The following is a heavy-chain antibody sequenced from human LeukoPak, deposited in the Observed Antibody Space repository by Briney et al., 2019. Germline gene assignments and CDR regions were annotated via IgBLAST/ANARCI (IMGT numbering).Heavy chain of an antibody. CDR1: GFTFSSYE. CDR2: ISSSGSTI. J-gene: IGHJ4*02. CDR3: AREGGGYSSGWYRYFDY. V-gene: IGHV3-48*03. Sequence: GGSLRLSCAASGFTFSSYEMNWVRQAPGKGLEWVSYISSSGSTIYYAGSVKGRFTISRDNAKNSLYLQMNSLRAEDTAVYYCAREGGGYSSGWYRYFDYWGQGTLVTVSS. D-gene: IGHD6-19*01.